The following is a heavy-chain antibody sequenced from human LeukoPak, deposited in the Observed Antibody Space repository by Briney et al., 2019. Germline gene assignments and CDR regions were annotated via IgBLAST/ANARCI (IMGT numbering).Heavy chain of an antibody. D-gene: IGHD3-9*01. J-gene: IGHJ6*02. CDR2: VNHRGAA. V-gene: IGHV4-34*01. Sequence: SETLSLTCDVFGGSFSGYYWNWIRQPPGKGLEWIGEVNHRGAANYNPSLKGRLTISIDTSKNQFSMKLTSLTAADTAVYYCARRVGLLMRNFDWGGDVWGQGTTVTVSS. CDR1: GGSFSGYY. CDR3: ARRVGLLMRNFDWGGDV.